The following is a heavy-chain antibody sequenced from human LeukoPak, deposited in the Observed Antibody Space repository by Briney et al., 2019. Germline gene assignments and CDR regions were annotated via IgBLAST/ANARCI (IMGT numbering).Heavy chain of an antibody. CDR2: IGAYNGNT. CDR1: GYTFTSYG. D-gene: IGHD4-17*01. Sequence: GASVKVSCKASGYTFTSYGISWVRQAPGQGLEWMGWIGAYNGNTNYAQKLQGRVTMTTDTSTSTAYMELRGLRSDDTAVYYCARFQVRDDYGSEGFDYWGQGTLVTVSS. J-gene: IGHJ4*02. V-gene: IGHV1-18*01. CDR3: ARFQVRDDYGSEGFDY.